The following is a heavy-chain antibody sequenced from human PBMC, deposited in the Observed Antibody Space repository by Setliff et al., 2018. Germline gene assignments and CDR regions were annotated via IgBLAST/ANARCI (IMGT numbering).Heavy chain of an antibody. CDR1: GGSISSSSYY. J-gene: IGHJ1*01. D-gene: IGHD3-22*01. CDR3: ARGAQLESFYDSAGYFNA. Sequence: SETLSLTCTVSGGSISSSSYYWGWIRQPPGKGLEWLGSVYFSGYTYYNPSLSGRVTISIDTSKNQFSLRLTSVTAADTAVYYCARGAQLESFYDSAGYFNAWGQGTLVTVSS. V-gene: IGHV4-39*07. CDR2: VYFSGYT.